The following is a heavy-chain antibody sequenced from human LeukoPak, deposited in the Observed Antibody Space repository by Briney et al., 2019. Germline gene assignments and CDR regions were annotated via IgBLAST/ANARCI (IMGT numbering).Heavy chain of an antibody. CDR1: GFTFSSYG. CDR2: IRYDGSNK. CDR3: AIEPSDY. J-gene: IGHJ4*02. V-gene: IGHV3-30*02. D-gene: IGHD1-14*01. Sequence: GGSLRLSCAASGFTFSSYGMHWVRQAPGQGLEWVGFIRYDGSNKYYAHSVKGRFTISRDNSKNTLYLQMNSLRAEDTAVYYCAIEPSDYWGQGTLVTVSS.